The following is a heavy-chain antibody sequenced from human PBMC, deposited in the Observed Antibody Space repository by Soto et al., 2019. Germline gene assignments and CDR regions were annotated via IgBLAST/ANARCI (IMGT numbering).Heavy chain of an antibody. V-gene: IGHV3-7*01. J-gene: IGHJ4*02. CDR1: GFTFSSYW. Sequence: QLGGPLRLSCAASGFTFSSYWMSWVRQAPGKGLEWVANIKQDGSEKYYVDSVKGRFTISRDNAKNSLYLQMNSLRAEDTAVYYCARHPIQWELHNFDYWGQGTLVTVSS. CDR2: IKQDGSEK. D-gene: IGHD1-26*01. CDR3: ARHPIQWELHNFDY.